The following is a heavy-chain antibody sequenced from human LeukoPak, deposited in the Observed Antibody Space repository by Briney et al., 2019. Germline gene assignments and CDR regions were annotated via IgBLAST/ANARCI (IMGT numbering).Heavy chain of an antibody. CDR1: GFTFSSYW. Sequence: GGSLRLSCAASGFTFSSYWMHWVRQAPGKGLVWVSRINSDGSSTSYADSVKGRFTISRDNAKNTLYLQMNSLRAEDTAVYYCARSSPPYYYDSSGHNQPFDYWGQGTLVTVSS. D-gene: IGHD3-22*01. V-gene: IGHV3-74*01. CDR3: ARSSPPYYYDSSGHNQPFDY. J-gene: IGHJ4*02. CDR2: INSDGSST.